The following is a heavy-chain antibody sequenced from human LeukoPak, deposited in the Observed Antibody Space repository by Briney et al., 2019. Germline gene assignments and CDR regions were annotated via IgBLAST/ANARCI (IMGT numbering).Heavy chain of an antibody. D-gene: IGHD3-22*01. J-gene: IGHJ4*02. CDR3: ARCYYDSSGYPTQDY. CDR1: GFTFSSYA. V-gene: IGHV3-64*01. Sequence: GGSLRPSCAASGFTFSSYAMHWVRQAPGKGLEYVSAISSNGGSTYYANSVKGRFTISRDNSKNTLYLQMGSLRAEDMAVYYCARCYYDSSGYPTQDYWGQGTLVTVSS. CDR2: ISSNGGST.